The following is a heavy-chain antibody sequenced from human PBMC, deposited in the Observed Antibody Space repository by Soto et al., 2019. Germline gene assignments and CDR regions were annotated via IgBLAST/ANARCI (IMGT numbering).Heavy chain of an antibody. D-gene: IGHD3-22*01. CDR2: INPNSGGT. CDR3: AREYYYDSSGYTTRYYYYYGMDV. V-gene: IGHV1-2*02. Sequence: ASVKVSCKASGYTFTGYYMHWVRQAAGQGLEWMGWINPNSGGTNYAQKFQGRVTMTRDTSISTAYMELSRLRSDDTAVYYCAREYYYDSSGYTTRYYYYYGMDVWGQGTTVTVSS. J-gene: IGHJ6*02. CDR1: GYTFTGYY.